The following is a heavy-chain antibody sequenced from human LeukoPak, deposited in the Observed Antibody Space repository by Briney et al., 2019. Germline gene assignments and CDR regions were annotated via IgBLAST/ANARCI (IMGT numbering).Heavy chain of an antibody. Sequence: PGGSLRLSCAASGFTFSSYAMSWVRQAPGKGLEWVSAISGSGGSTYYADSVKGRFTISRDNSKNTLYLQMNSLRAEDTAVYYCAKDWEYSYGFEDAFDIWGQGTMVTVSS. CDR1: GFTFSSYA. J-gene: IGHJ3*02. CDR2: ISGSGGST. V-gene: IGHV3-23*01. D-gene: IGHD5-18*01. CDR3: AKDWEYSYGFEDAFDI.